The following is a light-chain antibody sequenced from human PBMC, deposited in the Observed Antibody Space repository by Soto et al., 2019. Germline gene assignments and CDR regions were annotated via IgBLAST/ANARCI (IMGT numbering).Light chain of an antibody. CDR2: DGS. V-gene: IGLV2-23*01. CDR1: SSDVGSYNL. J-gene: IGLJ2*01. Sequence: QSALTQPASVSGSPGQSITISCTGTSSDVGSYNLVSWYQQHPGKAPKLMIYDGSKRPSGVSNRFSGSTSGNTASLTISGLQAEDEADYYCCLYAGSSTVVFGGGTKLTVL. CDR3: CLYAGSSTVV.